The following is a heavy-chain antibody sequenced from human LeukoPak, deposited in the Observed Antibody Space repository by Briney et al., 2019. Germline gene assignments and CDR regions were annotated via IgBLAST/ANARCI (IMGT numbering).Heavy chain of an antibody. Sequence: PSETLSLTCAVYGGSFSGYYWSWIRQPPGKGLEWIGEINHSGSTNYNPSLKSRVTISVDTSKNQFSLKLSSVTAADTAVYYCARGLYYDFWRGVSYFDYWGQGTLVTVSS. CDR3: ARGLYYDFWRGVSYFDY. J-gene: IGHJ4*02. D-gene: IGHD3-3*01. CDR2: INHSGST. CDR1: GGSFSGYY. V-gene: IGHV4-34*01.